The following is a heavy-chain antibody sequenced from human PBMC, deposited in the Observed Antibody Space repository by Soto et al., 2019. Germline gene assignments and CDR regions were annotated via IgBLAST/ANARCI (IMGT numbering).Heavy chain of an antibody. Sequence: QVQLVESGGGVVQPGRSLRLSCAASGITFVTYAMHWVRRAPGKGLEWVAVISYDGSHKYYADSVKGRIIISRDNSKNTLYLQMKALRGEDTAVYYCARDRADGLRSFDWLCLDYWGQGTLVIVSS. V-gene: IGHV3-30-3*01. D-gene: IGHD3-9*01. CDR1: GITFVTYA. J-gene: IGHJ4*02. CDR3: ARDRADGLRSFDWLCLDY. CDR2: ISYDGSHK.